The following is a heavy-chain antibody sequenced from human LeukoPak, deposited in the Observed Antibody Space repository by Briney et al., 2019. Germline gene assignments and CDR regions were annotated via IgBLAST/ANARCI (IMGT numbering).Heavy chain of an antibody. D-gene: IGHD6-19*01. CDR3: AKVASADAQARLNY. CDR2: ISGSGDST. CDR1: GFTFRNYV. J-gene: IGHJ4*02. V-gene: IGHV3-23*01. Sequence: PGGSLRLSCAASGFTFRNYVMNWVRQAPGKGLEWVSGISGSGDSTYYADSVKGRFTISRDNSKNTLYLQMNSLRVEDTAAYYCAKVASADAQARLNYWGQGTLVTVSS.